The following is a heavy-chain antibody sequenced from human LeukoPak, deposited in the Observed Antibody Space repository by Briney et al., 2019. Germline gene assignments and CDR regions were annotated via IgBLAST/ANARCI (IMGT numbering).Heavy chain of an antibody. Sequence: GGSLRLSCAASGFTFSDYYMSWIRQAPGQGLGWVSYISSSGSTIYYADSVKGRFTISRDNAKNSLYLQMNSLRAEDTAVYYCARLVVVAATGGYYMDVWGKGTTVTVSS. CDR1: GFTFSDYY. D-gene: IGHD2-15*01. CDR2: ISSSGSTI. V-gene: IGHV3-11*01. J-gene: IGHJ6*03. CDR3: ARLVVVAATGGYYMDV.